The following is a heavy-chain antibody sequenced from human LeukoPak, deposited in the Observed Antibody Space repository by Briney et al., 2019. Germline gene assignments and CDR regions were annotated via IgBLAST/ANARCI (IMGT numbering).Heavy chain of an antibody. Sequence: SVKVFCKASGGTFSSYAISWVRQAPGQGLEWMGGIIPIFGTANYAQKFQGRVTITADESTSTAYMELSSLRSEDTAVYYCARDRFGRAVAETWGQGTLVTVSS. CDR2: IIPIFGTA. D-gene: IGHD6-19*01. J-gene: IGHJ5*02. CDR1: GGTFSSYA. V-gene: IGHV1-69*13. CDR3: ARDRFGRAVAET.